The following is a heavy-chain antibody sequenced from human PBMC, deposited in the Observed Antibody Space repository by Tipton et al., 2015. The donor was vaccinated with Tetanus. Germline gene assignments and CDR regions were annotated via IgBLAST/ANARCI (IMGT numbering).Heavy chain of an antibody. CDR2: VSYSGRT. CDR3: VRGRGLGAYSYGFEY. J-gene: IGHJ4*02. Sequence: TLSLTCTVSGASVRRGDYSWNWIRQPPGKGLEWLAYVSYSGRTNSNYFLKSRITVSQDASKNQVSLKLTSVTAADTAVYYCVRGRGLGAYSYGFEYWGQGALVTVSS. V-gene: IGHV4-61*08. CDR1: GASVRRGDYS. D-gene: IGHD5-12*01.